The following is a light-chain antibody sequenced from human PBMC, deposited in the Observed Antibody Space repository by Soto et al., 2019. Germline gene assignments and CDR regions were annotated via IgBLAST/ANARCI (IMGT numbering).Light chain of an antibody. CDR1: SSDVGGYNY. CDR3: GSYAGSPRYV. Sequence: QSALTQPRSVSGSPGQSVTISCTGTSSDVGGYNYVSWYQQHPGKAPKVMIYDVSERPSGVPDRFSGSKSGNTASLTISGLQAEDEADYYCGSYAGSPRYVFGTGTKLTV. J-gene: IGLJ1*01. V-gene: IGLV2-11*01. CDR2: DVS.